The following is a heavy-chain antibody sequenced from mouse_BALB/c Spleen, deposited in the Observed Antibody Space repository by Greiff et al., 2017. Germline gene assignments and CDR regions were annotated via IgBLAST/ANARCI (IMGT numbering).Heavy chain of an antibody. D-gene: IGHD1-1*01. CDR2: IHYSGST. CDR3: AREGLYYGSSYPAWCAY. Sequence: EVKLVESGPDLVKPSQSLSLTCTVTGYSITSGYSWHWIRQFPGNKLEWMGYIHYSGSTNYNPSLKSRISITRDTSKNQFFLQLNSVTTEDTATYYCAREGLYYGSSYPAWCAYGGQGTLVTVSA. V-gene: IGHV3-1*02. CDR1: GYSITSGYS. J-gene: IGHJ3*01.